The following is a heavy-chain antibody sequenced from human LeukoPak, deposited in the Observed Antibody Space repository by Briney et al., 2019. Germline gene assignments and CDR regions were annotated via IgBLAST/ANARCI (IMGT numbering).Heavy chain of an antibody. Sequence: SETLSLTCTVSGASISTYYGTWIRQPPGKGLEWIGYIYYNGATDYNPSLKSRVTISVDTSKNQFSLKLSSVTAADTAIYYCARGLGDYGDQFDYWGQGTLVTVSS. J-gene: IGHJ4*02. CDR1: GASISTYY. V-gene: IGHV4-59*01. CDR3: ARGLGDYGDQFDY. D-gene: IGHD4-17*01. CDR2: IYYNGAT.